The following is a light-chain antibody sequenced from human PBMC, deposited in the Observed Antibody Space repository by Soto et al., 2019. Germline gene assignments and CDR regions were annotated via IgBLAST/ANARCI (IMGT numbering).Light chain of an antibody. CDR2: HSS. CDR1: QDISKY. V-gene: IGKV1-33*01. CDR3: QQYDSFPRT. J-gene: IGKJ2*01. Sequence: DILMTQSPSSLSPSVGDRVTITCQASQDISKYLNWYQQKPGTPPKLLIYHSSNLETGVPSRFSGSGSATQFILTISSLQPEDIATYFCQQYDSFPRTFGQGTKLDLK.